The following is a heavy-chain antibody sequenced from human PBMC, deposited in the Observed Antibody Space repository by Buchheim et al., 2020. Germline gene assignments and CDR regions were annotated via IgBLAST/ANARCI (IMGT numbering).Heavy chain of an antibody. D-gene: IGHD4-23*01. Sequence: EVQLLESGGGLVQPGGSLRLSCAASGFTFSTYAVTWVRQAPGKGLEWVSAISGSGGSTYYADSVKGRFTISRDNSKNTLYLQMNSLGADDTAVYYCAKYRTTVVTPGAFDYWGQGTL. CDR1: GFTFSTYA. J-gene: IGHJ4*02. CDR3: AKYRTTVVTPGAFDY. CDR2: ISGSGGST. V-gene: IGHV3-23*01.